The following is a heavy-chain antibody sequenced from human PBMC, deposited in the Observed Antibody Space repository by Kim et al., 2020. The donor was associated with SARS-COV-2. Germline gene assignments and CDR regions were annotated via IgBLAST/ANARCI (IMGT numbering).Heavy chain of an antibody. D-gene: IGHD6-19*01. J-gene: IGHJ5*02. CDR3: ARHFPPYSTGWFFFDP. V-gene: IGHV4-39*01. Sequence: PSLQNRVNMSVDTSKNHFSLKLSSVTAADTAVYFCARHFPPYSTGWFFFDPWGQGTLVTVSS.